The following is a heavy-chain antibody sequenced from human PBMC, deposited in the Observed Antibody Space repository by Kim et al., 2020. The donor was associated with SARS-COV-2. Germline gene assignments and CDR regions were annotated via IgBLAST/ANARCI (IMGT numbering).Heavy chain of an antibody. D-gene: IGHD1-26*01. V-gene: IGHV4-59*01. CDR3: ARDSGAGGAFDI. Sequence: NYNPSLKSRVTISVDTSKNQFSLKLSSVTAADTAVYYCARDSGAGGAFDIWGQGTMVTVSS. J-gene: IGHJ3*02.